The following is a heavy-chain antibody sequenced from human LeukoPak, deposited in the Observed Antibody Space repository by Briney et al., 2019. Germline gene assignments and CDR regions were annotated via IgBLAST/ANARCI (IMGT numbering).Heavy chain of an antibody. J-gene: IGHJ5*02. CDR1: GFTFSSYA. V-gene: IGHV3-21*01. CDR2: ITTSSSYM. Sequence: GGSLRLSCAASGFTFSSYAMSWVRQAPGKGLEWVSSITTSSSYMFYADSVRGRFTISRDNSKNTLYLQMNSLRAEDTAVYYCAKDSTHYGSGSSGGWFDPWGQGTLVTVSS. D-gene: IGHD3-10*01. CDR3: AKDSTHYGSGSSGGWFDP.